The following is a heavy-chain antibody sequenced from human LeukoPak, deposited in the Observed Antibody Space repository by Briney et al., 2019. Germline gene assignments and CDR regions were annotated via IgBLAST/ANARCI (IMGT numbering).Heavy chain of an antibody. V-gene: IGHV1-24*01. J-gene: IGHJ3*02. Sequence: ASVKVSCKVFGYTLTELSMHWVRQAPGKGLEWMGGFDPEDGETIYAQKFQGRVTMTEDTSTDTAYMELSSLRSEDTAVYYCATDWNCGGDCYSDAFDIWGQGTMVTVSS. CDR2: FDPEDGET. D-gene: IGHD2-21*02. CDR1: GYTLTELS. CDR3: ATDWNCGGDCYSDAFDI.